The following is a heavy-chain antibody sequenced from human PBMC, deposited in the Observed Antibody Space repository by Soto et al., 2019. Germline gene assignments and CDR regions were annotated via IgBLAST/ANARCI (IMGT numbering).Heavy chain of an antibody. CDR3: ARWPSIYYFWSGYRDLHYGMDV. D-gene: IGHD3-3*01. CDR1: GGSISSYY. Sequence: SETLSLTCTVSGGSISSYYWSWIRQPPGKGLEWIGYIYYSGSTNYNPSLKSRVTISVDTSKNQFSLKLSSVTAADTAVYYCARWPSIYYFWSGYRDLHYGMDVWGQGTTVTVSS. V-gene: IGHV4-59*01. CDR2: IYYSGST. J-gene: IGHJ6*02.